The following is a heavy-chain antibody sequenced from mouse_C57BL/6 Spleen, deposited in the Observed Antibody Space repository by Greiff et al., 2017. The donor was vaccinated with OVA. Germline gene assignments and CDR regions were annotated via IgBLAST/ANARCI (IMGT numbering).Heavy chain of an antibody. D-gene: IGHD2-1*01. CDR1: GFTFSSYA. Sequence: EVKLMESGEGLVKPGGSLKLSCAASGFTFSSYAMSWVRQTPEKRLEWVAYISSGGDYIYYADTVKGRFTISRDNARNTLYLQMSSLKSEDTAMYYCTRVTWDYAMDYWGQGTSVTVSS. CDR2: ISSGGDYI. J-gene: IGHJ4*01. CDR3: TRVTWDYAMDY. V-gene: IGHV5-9-1*02.